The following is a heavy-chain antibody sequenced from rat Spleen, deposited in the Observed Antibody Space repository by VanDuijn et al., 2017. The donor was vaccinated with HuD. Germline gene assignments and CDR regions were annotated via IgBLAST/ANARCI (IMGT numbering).Heavy chain of an antibody. V-gene: IGHV5S10*01. CDR2: IIYDGSRT. CDR3: TRALSMIIRGPFAY. J-gene: IGHJ3*01. Sequence: EVQLVESDGGLVQPGRSLRLSCAASGFTFSDYNMAWVRQAPKKGLEWVATIIYDGSRTYYRDSVKGRFTISRDNAKSTLYLQMNSLRSEDTATYYCTRALSMIIRGPFAYWGQGTLVTVSS. CDR1: GFTFSDYN. D-gene: IGHD4-3*01.